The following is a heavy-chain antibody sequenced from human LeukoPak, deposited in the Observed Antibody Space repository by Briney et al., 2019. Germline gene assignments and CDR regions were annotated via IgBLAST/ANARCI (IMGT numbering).Heavy chain of an antibody. J-gene: IGHJ5*02. CDR3: ASGSGSYYPNWFDP. CDR2: ISSSSSYI. D-gene: IGHD3-10*01. Sequence: GGSLRLSCAASGFPFSSYSMNWVRQAPGKGLEWVSSISSSSSYIYYADSVKGRSTISRDNAKNSLYLQMNSLRAEDTAVYYCASGSGSYYPNWFDPWGQGTLVTVSS. CDR1: GFPFSSYS. V-gene: IGHV3-21*01.